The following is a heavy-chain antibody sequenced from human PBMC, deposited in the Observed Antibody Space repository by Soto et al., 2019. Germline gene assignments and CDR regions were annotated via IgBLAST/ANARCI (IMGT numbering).Heavy chain of an antibody. D-gene: IGHD3-3*01. J-gene: IGHJ5*02. CDR2: INHSGST. CDR1: GGSFSGYY. V-gene: IGHV4-34*01. Sequence: QVQLQQWGAGLLKPSETLSLTCAVYGGSFSGYYWSWIRQPPGKGLEWIGEINHSGSTNYNPSLKRRVTISVDTSKNQFSLKLSSVTAADTAVYYCARATIDYDFWSGYNWFDPWGQGTLVTVSS. CDR3: ARATIDYDFWSGYNWFDP.